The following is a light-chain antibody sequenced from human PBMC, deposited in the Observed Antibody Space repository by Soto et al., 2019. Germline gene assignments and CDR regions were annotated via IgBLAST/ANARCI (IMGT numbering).Light chain of an antibody. J-gene: IGKJ5*01. CDR1: QSVRNN. CDR2: YAS. CDR3: QQYNNWPPIT. Sequence: EIMMTQSPATLSVSPGERATLSCRASQSVRNNLAWYQQKPGQAPRLLIYYASTRATGIPVRFSGSGSGTEFTLTNSSLQSEDFALYYCQQYNNWPPITFGQGTRLDIK. V-gene: IGKV3-15*01.